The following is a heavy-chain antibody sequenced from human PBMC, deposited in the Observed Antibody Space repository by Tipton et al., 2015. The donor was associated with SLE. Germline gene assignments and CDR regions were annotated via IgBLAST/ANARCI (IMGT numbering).Heavy chain of an antibody. CDR3: GRHKTATRAFDF. CDR1: GFTFSDYY. V-gene: IGHV3-11*04. J-gene: IGHJ3*01. CDR2: ISSSGSTI. D-gene: IGHD1-1*01. Sequence: SLRLSCAASGFTFSDYYMSWIRQAPGKGLEWVSYISSSGSTIYYADSVKGRFTISRDNAKNSLYLQMNSLRAEDTAVYYCGRHKTATRAFDFWGQGTLVTVSS.